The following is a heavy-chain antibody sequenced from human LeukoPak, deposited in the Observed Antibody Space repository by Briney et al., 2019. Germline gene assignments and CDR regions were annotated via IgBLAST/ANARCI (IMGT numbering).Heavy chain of an antibody. D-gene: IGHD7-27*01. Sequence: GGSLRLSCAASGFIFSSYSMNWVRQAPGKGLEWVSSISSSSSYIYYADSVKGRFTISRDNAKNSLYLQMNSLRAEDTAVYYCARAAELGTNWFDPWGQGTLVTVSS. CDR2: ISSSSSYI. CDR1: GFIFSSYS. V-gene: IGHV3-21*01. CDR3: ARAAELGTNWFDP. J-gene: IGHJ5*02.